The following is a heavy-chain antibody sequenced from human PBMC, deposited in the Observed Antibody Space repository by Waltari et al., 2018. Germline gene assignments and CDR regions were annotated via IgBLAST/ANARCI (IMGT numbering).Heavy chain of an antibody. J-gene: IGHJ5*02. Sequence: QVQLVQSGAEVKKPGSSVKVSCKASGGPFSSYAISWVRQDPGQGLEWMGGIIPIFGTANYAQKFQGRVTITADESTSTAYMELSSLRSEDTAVYYCARDFPPHYYDSSGYPNWFDPWGQGTLVTVSS. CDR1: GGPFSSYA. CDR3: ARDFPPHYYDSSGYPNWFDP. D-gene: IGHD3-22*01. CDR2: IIPIFGTA. V-gene: IGHV1-69*13.